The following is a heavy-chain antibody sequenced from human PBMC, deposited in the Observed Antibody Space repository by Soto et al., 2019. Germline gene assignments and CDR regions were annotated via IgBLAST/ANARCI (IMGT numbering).Heavy chain of an antibody. CDR1: GFTFSSYA. CDR2: ISGSGGST. D-gene: IGHD6-13*01. CDR3: AKTLGSWQQLAYNWLDP. V-gene: IGHV3-23*01. J-gene: IGHJ5*02. Sequence: GGSLRLSCAASGFTFSSYAMSWVRQAPGKGLEWVSAISGSGGSTYYADSVKGRFTISRDNSKNTLYLQMNSLRAEDTAVYYCAKTLGSWQQLAYNWLDPWGQGTLVTVSS.